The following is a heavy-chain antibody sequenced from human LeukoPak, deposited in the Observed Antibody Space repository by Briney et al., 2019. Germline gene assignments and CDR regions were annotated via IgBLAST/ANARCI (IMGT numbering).Heavy chain of an antibody. CDR3: ARSPGIQLWSITANYFDY. CDR2: IYPGDSDT. CDR1: GYSFTSYW. J-gene: IGHJ4*02. V-gene: IGHV5-51*01. D-gene: IGHD5-18*01. Sequence: GESLKISCKGSGYSFTSYWIGWVRQMPGKGLEWMGIIYPGDSDTRYSPSFQGQVTISADKSISTAYLQWSSLKASDTGMYYCARSPGIQLWSITANYFDYWGQGTLVTVSS.